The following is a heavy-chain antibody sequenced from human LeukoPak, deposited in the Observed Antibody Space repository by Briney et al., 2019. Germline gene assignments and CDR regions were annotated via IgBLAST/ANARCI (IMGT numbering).Heavy chain of an antibody. V-gene: IGHV3-7*03. Sequence: GGALRLSCAASGFTFSGYWMSWVRQAPGKGLEGVANIKQDGSEKYYVDSVKGRFTISRDNAKNSLYLQMNSLRAEDTAVYYCASGYSNGWYSDYWGQGTLVTVSS. CDR1: GFTFSGYW. CDR2: IKQDGSEK. J-gene: IGHJ4*02. CDR3: ASGYSNGWYSDY. D-gene: IGHD6-19*01.